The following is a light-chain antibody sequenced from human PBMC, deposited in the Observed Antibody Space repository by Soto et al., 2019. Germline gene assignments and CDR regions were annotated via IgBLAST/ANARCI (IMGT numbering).Light chain of an antibody. J-gene: IGKJ1*01. CDR1: QSISSY. V-gene: IGKV3-15*01. CDR3: QQYNSYPWT. Sequence: EIVLTKSPATLTLSPGERATLSCRASQSISSYLAWYQQRPGQAPKLLMYRTSSWASGVPSRFSGSGSGTEFTLTISSLQPDDFATYYCQQYNSYPWTFGQGTKVDIK. CDR2: RTS.